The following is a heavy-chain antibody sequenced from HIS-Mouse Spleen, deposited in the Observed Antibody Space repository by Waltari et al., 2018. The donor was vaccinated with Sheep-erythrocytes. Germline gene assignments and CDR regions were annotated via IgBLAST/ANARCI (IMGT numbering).Heavy chain of an antibody. V-gene: IGHV3-30-3*01. D-gene: IGHD6-13*01. CDR2: ISYDGSNK. J-gene: IGHJ1*01. CDR1: GFTFGSYS. Sequence: QGQLVESGGGVVQPGRSLRLSCAASGFTFGSYSMHWVRQAPGKGLEWVAVISYDGSNKYYADSVKGRFTISRDNSKNTLYLQMNSLRAEDTAVYYCARGAYSSSWYPFQHWGQGTLVTVSS. CDR3: ARGAYSSSWYPFQH.